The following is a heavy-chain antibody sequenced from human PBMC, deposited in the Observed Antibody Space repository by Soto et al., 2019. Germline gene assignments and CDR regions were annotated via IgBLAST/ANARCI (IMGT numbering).Heavy chain of an antibody. Sequence: SETLSLTCTVSGGSISGFYWNWFRQPAGKGPERIGRIHTGGTTNYKPSLGSRVTMSVDTSKNQFSLKLTSVTAADTAVYYCARISGGPIRWGQGTLVTVSS. CDR2: IHTGGTT. V-gene: IGHV4-4*07. J-gene: IGHJ4*02. CDR1: GGSISGFY. CDR3: ARISGGPIR.